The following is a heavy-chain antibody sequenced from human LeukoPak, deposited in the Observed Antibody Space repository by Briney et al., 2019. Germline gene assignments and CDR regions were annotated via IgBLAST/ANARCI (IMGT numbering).Heavy chain of an antibody. CDR1: GGSVSSGSYY. Sequence: SETLSLTCTVSGGSVSSGSYYWSWIRQPPGKGLEYIGYIYYSGSTNYNPSLKSRVTISVDTSKNQFSLKLTSVTAADTAVYYCARAPRIYDISTGPPSYYFDSWGQGTLVTVSS. CDR3: ARAPRIYDISTGPPSYYFDS. D-gene: IGHD3-9*01. J-gene: IGHJ4*02. V-gene: IGHV4-61*01. CDR2: IYYSGST.